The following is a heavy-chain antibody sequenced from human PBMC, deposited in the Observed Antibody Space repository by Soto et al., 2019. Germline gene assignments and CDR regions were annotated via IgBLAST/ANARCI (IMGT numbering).Heavy chain of an antibody. CDR2: TYYRSKWYN. D-gene: IGHD2-2*02. Sequence: SQTLSLTCAISGDSVSSNSAAWNWIRQSPSRGLEWLGRTYYRSKWYNDYAVSVKSRITINPDTSKNQFSLQLNSVTPEDTAVYYCARDYCSTSCYIYYYYYGMDVWGQGTTVTVSS. CDR3: ARDYCSTSCYIYYYYYGMDV. CDR1: GDSVSSNSAA. V-gene: IGHV6-1*01. J-gene: IGHJ6*02.